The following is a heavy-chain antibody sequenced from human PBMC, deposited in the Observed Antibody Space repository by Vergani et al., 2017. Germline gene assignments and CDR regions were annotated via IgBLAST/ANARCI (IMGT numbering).Heavy chain of an antibody. CDR3: ASDLNCTNGVCYTRAFDI. CDR2: IYYSGST. Sequence: QVQLQESGPGLVKPSETLSLTCTVSGGSISSYYWSWIRQPPGKGLEWIGYIYYSGSTNYNPSLKSRVTISVDTSKNQFSLKLSSVTAADTAVYYCASDLNCTNGVCYTRAFDIWGQGTMVTVSS. D-gene: IGHD2-8*01. CDR1: GGSISSYY. V-gene: IGHV4-59*01. J-gene: IGHJ3*02.